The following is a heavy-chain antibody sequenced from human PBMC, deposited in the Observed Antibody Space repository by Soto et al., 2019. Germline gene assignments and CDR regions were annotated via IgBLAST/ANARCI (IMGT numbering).Heavy chain of an antibody. J-gene: IGHJ4*02. CDR2: ILYDGSNK. Sequence: QVQLVESGGGVVQPGRSLRLSCAASGFTFSSYAMHWVRQAPGKGLEWVAVILYDGSNKYYADSVKGRFTISRDNSKNTLYLQMNSLRAEDTAVYYCARGPGDYWGQGTLVTVSS. CDR3: ARGPGDY. V-gene: IGHV3-30-3*01. CDR1: GFTFSSYA.